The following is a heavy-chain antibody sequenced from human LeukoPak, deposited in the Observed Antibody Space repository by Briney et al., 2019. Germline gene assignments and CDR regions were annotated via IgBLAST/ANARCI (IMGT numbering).Heavy chain of an antibody. CDR1: GFTFSSSW. V-gene: IGHV3-7*01. D-gene: IGHD1-26*01. Sequence: PGGSLRLSCAASGFTFSSSWMSWVRQAPGKGLEWVANINQAETEKYYVDSVKGRFTISRDNAKNSLYLQMNSLSAEDTAVYYCARGLGKGAFDIWGQGTMVTVSS. CDR3: ARGLGKGAFDI. CDR2: INQAETEK. J-gene: IGHJ3*02.